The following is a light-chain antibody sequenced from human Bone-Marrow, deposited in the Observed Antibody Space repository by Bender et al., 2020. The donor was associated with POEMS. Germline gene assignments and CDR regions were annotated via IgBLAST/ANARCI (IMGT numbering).Light chain of an antibody. CDR1: SSKFGSYP. Sequence: QSVLIQPPSASGTPGQRVTISCSGSSSKFGSYPVNWSLQLPGAAPKLVIFNNSQRPSGVPDRFSGSNSGTSASLAISGLLSDDEADFYCATWDDSLNGWVFGGGTKLTVL. J-gene: IGLJ3*02. CDR3: ATWDDSLNGWV. V-gene: IGLV1-44*01. CDR2: NNS.